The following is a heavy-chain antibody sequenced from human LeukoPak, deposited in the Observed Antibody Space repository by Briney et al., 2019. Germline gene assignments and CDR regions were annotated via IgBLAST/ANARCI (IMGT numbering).Heavy chain of an antibody. J-gene: IGHJ3*02. D-gene: IGHD2-2*01. CDR3: ARVRYCSSTSCRGAFDI. CDR2: TRNKANSYTT. V-gene: IGHV3-72*01. Sequence: PGGSLRLSCAASGFTFIDHYMDWVRQAPGKGLEWVGRTRNKANSYTTEYAASVKGRFTISRDDSKNSLYLQMNSLKTEDTAVYYCARVRYCSSTSCRGAFDIWGQGTMVTVSS. CDR1: GFTFIDHY.